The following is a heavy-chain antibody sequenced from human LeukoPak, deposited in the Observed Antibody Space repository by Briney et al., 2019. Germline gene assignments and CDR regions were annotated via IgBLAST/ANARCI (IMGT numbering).Heavy chain of an antibody. CDR2: IYYSGST. Sequence: SETLSLTCTVSGGSISSSSYYWGWIRQPPGTGLEWIGSIYYSGSTYYNPSLKSRVTISVDTSKNQFSLKLSSVTAADTAVYYCARLAPYYDFLTGYHPNYFDYWGQGTLVTVSS. D-gene: IGHD3-9*01. J-gene: IGHJ4*02. V-gene: IGHV4-39*01. CDR3: ARLAPYYDFLTGYHPNYFDY. CDR1: GGSISSSSYY.